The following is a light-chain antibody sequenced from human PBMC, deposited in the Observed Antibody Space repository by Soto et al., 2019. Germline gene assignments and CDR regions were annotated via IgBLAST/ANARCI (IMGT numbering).Light chain of an antibody. V-gene: IGKV1-5*03. CDR3: QHYNAYPLT. Sequence: DIQMTQSPSTLSASVGDRVTITCRASQSISSWLAWYQQKPGKAPKLLIYKASTLESGVPSNFSGSGSGTEFSLTISSLQPEDFATYYCQHYNAYPLTFGQGTKVDVK. J-gene: IGKJ1*01. CDR2: KAS. CDR1: QSISSW.